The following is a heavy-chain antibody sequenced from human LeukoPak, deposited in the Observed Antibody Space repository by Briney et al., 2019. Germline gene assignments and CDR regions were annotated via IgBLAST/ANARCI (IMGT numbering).Heavy chain of an antibody. CDR2: ICPGVSDA. CDR1: GYSFTSYC. D-gene: IGHD3-22*01. CDR3: ARQASVPGYYDSSGYHPFDY. Sequence: GESLKISCKGSGYSFTSYCIGWVRQMPGKGLEWIGIICPGVSDARYTPSCQGQVTISADKSISTAYLQWSSLKASDTAMYYCARQASVPGYYDSSGYHPFDYWGQGTLVTVPS. V-gene: IGHV5-51*01. J-gene: IGHJ4*02.